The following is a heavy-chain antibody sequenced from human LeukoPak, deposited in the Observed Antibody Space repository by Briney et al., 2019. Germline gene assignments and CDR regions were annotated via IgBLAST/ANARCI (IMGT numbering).Heavy chain of an antibody. D-gene: IGHD4-11*01. Sequence: GGSLRLSCAASGFTFSSYWMFWVRQGPGKGLVWVSRINSDGCYTAYADSVKGRFSISRDNAKNTLYLQMNSLRAEDTAVYYCVRGLGDYWGQGTLVTVSS. J-gene: IGHJ4*02. CDR1: GFTFSSYW. CDR2: INSDGCYT. CDR3: VRGLGDY. V-gene: IGHV3-74*01.